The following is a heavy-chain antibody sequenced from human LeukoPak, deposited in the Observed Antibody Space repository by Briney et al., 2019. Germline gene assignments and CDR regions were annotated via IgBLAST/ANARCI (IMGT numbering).Heavy chain of an antibody. CDR2: IYYSGST. CDR3: AREVPAASGDDY. D-gene: IGHD2-2*01. V-gene: IGHV4-39*07. Sequence: SETLSLTCTVSGGSISSSSYYWGWIRQPPGKGLEWIGSIYYSGSTYYNPSLESRVTISVDTSKNQFSLKLSSVTAADTAVYYCAREVPAASGDDYWGQGTLVTVSS. CDR1: GGSISSSSYY. J-gene: IGHJ4*02.